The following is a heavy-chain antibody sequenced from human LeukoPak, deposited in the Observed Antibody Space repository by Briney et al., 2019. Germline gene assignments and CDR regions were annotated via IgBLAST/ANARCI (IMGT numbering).Heavy chain of an antibody. CDR3: ARTYYDILTGYLNWFDP. CDR2: INHSGST. CDR1: GGSFSGYY. V-gene: IGHV4-34*01. J-gene: IGHJ5*02. Sequence: SSETLSLTCAVYGGSFSGYYWSWIRQPPGKGLEWIGEINHSGSTNYNPSLKSRVTISVDTSKNQFSLKLSSVTAADTAVYYCARTYYDILTGYLNWFDPWGQGTLVTVSS. D-gene: IGHD3-9*01.